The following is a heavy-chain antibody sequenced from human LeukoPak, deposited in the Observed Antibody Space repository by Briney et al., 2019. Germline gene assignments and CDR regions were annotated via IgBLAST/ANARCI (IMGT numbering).Heavy chain of an antibody. V-gene: IGHV5-51*01. CDR3: AKFGDIRGFHP. Sequence: GESLKISCRGSGYTFTDYWLGWVRPVPGKGLEWMGIIYPGDSDTRYSTSFQGQVTISVDKSLSTAYLQWNSLKASDTAMYYCAKFGDIRGFHPWVQGTLVTVSS. J-gene: IGHJ5*02. D-gene: IGHD3-16*01. CDR2: IYPGDSDT. CDR1: GYTFTDYW.